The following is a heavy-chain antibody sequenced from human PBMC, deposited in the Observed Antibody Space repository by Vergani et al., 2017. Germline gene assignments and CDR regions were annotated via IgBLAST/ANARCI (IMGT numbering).Heavy chain of an antibody. D-gene: IGHD4-11*01. CDR1: GGSFTSYD. CDR3: ARVNTETNGHLYYYYYMDV. Sequence: QVQLQQWGGGLLKPSETLSLTCVVNGGSFTSYDWTWIRQSPGEGLEWVGDIDHTGRPDYNPSLKNRLTMSVDKSRNQFSLTLNSVTATDTAIYFCARVNTETNGHLYYYYYMDVWGQGTAVTVS. CDR2: IDHTGRP. J-gene: IGHJ6*03. V-gene: IGHV4-34*01.